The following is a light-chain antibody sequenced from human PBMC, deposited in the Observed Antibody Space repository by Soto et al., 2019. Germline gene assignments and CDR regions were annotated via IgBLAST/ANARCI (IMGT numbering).Light chain of an antibody. Sequence: EIVMTQSPATLSVSPGERATLPCRASQSVSSNLAWYQQKPGQAPRLLMYGASTRATGIPARFSGSGSGTXXXXXIXSLQSEDFAVYYCQQYNNWPQTFGQGTKVDI. CDR2: GAS. J-gene: IGKJ1*01. V-gene: IGKV3-15*01. CDR1: QSVSSN. CDR3: QQYNNWPQT.